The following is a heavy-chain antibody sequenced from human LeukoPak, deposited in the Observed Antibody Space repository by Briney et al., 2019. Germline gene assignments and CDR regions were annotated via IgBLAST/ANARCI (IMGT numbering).Heavy chain of an antibody. J-gene: IGHJ4*02. CDR1: GFTVSSNY. CDR2: ISSSSSYI. Sequence: GGSLRLSCAASGFTVSSNYMNWVRQAPGKGLEWVSLISSSSSYIKYADSVKGRFTISRDNAKDSLYLQMNNLRADDTAMYYCARDYYTSGSSARTDYWGQGTLVTVSS. D-gene: IGHD3-10*01. CDR3: ARDYYTSGSSARTDY. V-gene: IGHV3-21*01.